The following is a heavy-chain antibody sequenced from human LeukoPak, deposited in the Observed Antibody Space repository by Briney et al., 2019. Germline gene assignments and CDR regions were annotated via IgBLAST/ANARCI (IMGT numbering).Heavy chain of an antibody. CDR2: IRSKANSYAT. CDR3: SLVGDSSGYYLSFDY. Sequence: PGGSLRLSCAASGFTFSGSAMHWVRQASGKGLEWGGRIRSKANSYATAYAASVKGRFTISRDDSKNTAYLEMNSLKTEDTAVYYCSLVGDSSGYYLSFDYWGQGTLVTVSS. D-gene: IGHD3-22*01. CDR1: GFTFSGSA. J-gene: IGHJ4*02. V-gene: IGHV3-73*01.